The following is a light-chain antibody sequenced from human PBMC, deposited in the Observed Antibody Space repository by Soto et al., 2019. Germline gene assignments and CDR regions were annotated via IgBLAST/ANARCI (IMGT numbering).Light chain of an antibody. CDR3: QQANSFPRT. CDR1: QGISSW. Sequence: DIQMTQSPSSVSASVGDRVTITYRASQGISSWLAWYQQNPGKAPKLLIYAASSLQSGVPTRFIGSGSGTYFTLTISGLQPKDFATYDCQQANSFPRTFGQGNKVHIK. J-gene: IGKJ1*01. CDR2: AAS. V-gene: IGKV1-12*01.